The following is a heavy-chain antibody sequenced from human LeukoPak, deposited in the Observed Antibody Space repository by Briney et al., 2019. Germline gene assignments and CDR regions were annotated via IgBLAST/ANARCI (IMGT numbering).Heavy chain of an antibody. CDR3: AATGEIAVAGTTPPGFDY. Sequence: SETLSLTCAVYCGSFSGYYWSWIRQPPGKGLEWIGEINHSGSTNYNPSLKSRVTISVDTSKNQFSLKLSSVTAADTAVYYCAATGEIAVAGTTPPGFDYWGQGTLVTVSS. CDR1: CGSFSGYY. CDR2: INHSGST. V-gene: IGHV4-34*01. J-gene: IGHJ4*02. D-gene: IGHD6-19*01.